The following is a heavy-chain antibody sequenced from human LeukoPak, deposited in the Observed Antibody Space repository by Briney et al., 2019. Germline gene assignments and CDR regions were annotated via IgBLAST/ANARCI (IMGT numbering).Heavy chain of an antibody. J-gene: IGHJ6*04. CDR3: ARDGGITMVRGGQRNYYYGMDV. D-gene: IGHD3-10*01. CDR2: INSDGGGA. CDR1: GITFGNNW. V-gene: IGHV3-74*01. Sequence: PGGSLRLSCAASGITFGNNWMHWVRQGPGKGLVWISRINSDGGGATYADSVKGRFTISRDNSKNTLYLQMNSLRAEDTAVYYCARDGGITMVRGGQRNYYYGMDVWGKGTTVTVSS.